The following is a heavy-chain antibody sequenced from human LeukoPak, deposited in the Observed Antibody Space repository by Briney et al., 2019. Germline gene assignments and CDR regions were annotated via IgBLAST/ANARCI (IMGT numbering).Heavy chain of an antibody. J-gene: IGHJ4*02. CDR3: AKFGSGSSWYHYFDY. CDR1: GFTFSSYE. D-gene: IGHD6-13*01. Sequence: PGGSLRLSCAASGFTFSSYEMNWVRQAPGKGLEWVSYISSSGSTIYYADSVKGRFTISRDNAKNSLYLQMNSLRAEDTAVYYCAKFGSGSSWYHYFDYWGQGTLVTVSS. CDR2: ISSSGSTI. V-gene: IGHV3-48*03.